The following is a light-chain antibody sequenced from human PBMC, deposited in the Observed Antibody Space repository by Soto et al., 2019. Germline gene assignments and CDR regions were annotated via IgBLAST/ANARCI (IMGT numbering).Light chain of an antibody. Sequence: DIPMTQSPSSLSASVGVRVTITCRASQSISSYLNWYQQKPGKAPKLLIYAASNLQSGVPSSFSGSGFGTDFTLTISSLQPEDFATYYCQQSYSTPYTFGQGTKLEIK. CDR1: QSISSY. CDR3: QQSYSTPYT. CDR2: AAS. V-gene: IGKV1-39*01. J-gene: IGKJ2*01.